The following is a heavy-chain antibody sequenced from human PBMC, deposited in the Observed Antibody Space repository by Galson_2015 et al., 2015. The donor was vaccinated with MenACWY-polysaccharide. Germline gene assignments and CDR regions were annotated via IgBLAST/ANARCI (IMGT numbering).Heavy chain of an antibody. CDR2: ISGSGGST. CDR3: AKDPDQWLRFGSFDY. D-gene: IGHD5-12*01. J-gene: IGHJ4*02. Sequence: SLRLSCAASGFTFSSYAMNWVRQAPGKGLEWVSGISGSGGSTYYADSVKGRFTISRDNSKNTLYLQMNSLRAEDTAVYYCAKDPDQWLRFGSFDYWGQATLVPVSS. V-gene: IGHV3-23*01. CDR1: GFTFSSYA.